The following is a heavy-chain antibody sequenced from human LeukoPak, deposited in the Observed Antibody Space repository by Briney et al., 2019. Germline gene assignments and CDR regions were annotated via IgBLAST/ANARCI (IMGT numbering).Heavy chain of an antibody. Sequence: GGSLRLSCAASGFTVSSNYMSWVRQAPGKGLEWVSVIYSGGSTYYADSVKGRFTISRDNSKNTLYLQMNSLRAEDTAVYYCARDRRREKYYYDSSGYWGAFDIWGQGTMVTVSS. CDR3: ARDRRREKYYYDSSGYWGAFDI. D-gene: IGHD3-22*01. J-gene: IGHJ3*02. CDR2: IYSGGST. V-gene: IGHV3-66*01. CDR1: GFTVSSNY.